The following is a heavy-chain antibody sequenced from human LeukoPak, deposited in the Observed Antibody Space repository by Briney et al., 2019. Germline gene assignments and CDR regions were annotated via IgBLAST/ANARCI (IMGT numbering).Heavy chain of an antibody. CDR3: AKDEANWNYVISLYYFDY. CDR1: GFTFSSYG. CDR2: IRYDGSNK. Sequence: GGSLRLSCAASGFTFSSYGMHWVRQAPGKGLEWVAFIRYDGSNKYYADSVKGRFTISRDNYKNTLYLQMNSLRGEDTAVYYCAKDEANWNYVISLYYFDYWGQGTLVTVSS. V-gene: IGHV3-30*02. J-gene: IGHJ4*02. D-gene: IGHD1-7*01.